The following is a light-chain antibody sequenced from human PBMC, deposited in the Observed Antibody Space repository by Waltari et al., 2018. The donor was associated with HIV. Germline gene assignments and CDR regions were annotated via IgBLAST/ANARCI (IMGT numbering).Light chain of an antibody. J-gene: IGLJ2*01. CDR3: AAWDASLSVV. V-gene: IGLV1-47*01. CDR2: ANN. Sequence: QLVLLQLPSAPGTLRQSVTISCSGSSSNNGRNYVYWYQQLPGTAPKLLIYANNQRPAGVPDRFSGSKSGTSAALAISGLRSEDEADYYCAAWDASLSVVFGGGTKLTVL. CDR1: SSNNGRNY.